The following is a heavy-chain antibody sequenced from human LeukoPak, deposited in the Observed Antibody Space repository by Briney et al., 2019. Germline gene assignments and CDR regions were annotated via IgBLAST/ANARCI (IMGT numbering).Heavy chain of an antibody. CDR2: IIPIFGTA. V-gene: IGHV1-69*13. CDR3: ARDLDGSGSYGGPFDY. CDR1: GGTFSSYA. Sequence: ASVKVSCKASGGTFSSYAISWVRQAPGQGLEWAGGIIPIFGTANYAQEFQGRVTITADESTSTAYMELSSLRSEDTAVYYCARDLDGSGSYGGPFDYWGQGTLVTVSS. J-gene: IGHJ4*02. D-gene: IGHD3-10*01.